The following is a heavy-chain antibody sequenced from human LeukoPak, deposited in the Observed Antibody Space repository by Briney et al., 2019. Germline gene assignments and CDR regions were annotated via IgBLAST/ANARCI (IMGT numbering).Heavy chain of an antibody. Sequence: GGSLRLSCAASGFTFSNARMSWVRQAPGKGLEWVGRIKSQTDGGTTDYAAPVKGRFTISRDDSKNTLYLQMNSLKTEDTAVYYCTTMEVGATIFFDHWGQGTLVTVSS. CDR1: GFTFSNAR. J-gene: IGHJ4*02. CDR2: IKSQTDGGTT. CDR3: TTMEVGATIFFDH. V-gene: IGHV3-15*01. D-gene: IGHD1-26*01.